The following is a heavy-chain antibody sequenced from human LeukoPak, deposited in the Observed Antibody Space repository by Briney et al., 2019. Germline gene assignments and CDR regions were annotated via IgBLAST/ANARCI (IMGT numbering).Heavy chain of an antibody. CDR1: GGSISSGDYF. J-gene: IGHJ4*02. CDR3: ASWIDY. V-gene: IGHV4-30-4*01. D-gene: IGHD1-1*01. Sequence: PSETLSLTCTVSGGSISSGDYFWNWIRQPPGKGLEWIGYIYYSGNTYYNPSLKSRVSISVDTSKSQFSLKLSSVTAADTAVYYCASWIDYWGQGTLVTVSS. CDR2: IYYSGNT.